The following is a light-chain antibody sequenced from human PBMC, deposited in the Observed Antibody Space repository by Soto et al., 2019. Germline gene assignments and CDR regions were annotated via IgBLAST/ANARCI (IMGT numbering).Light chain of an antibody. V-gene: IGLV2-14*01. CDR3: SSYTSSSTLDV. J-gene: IGLJ1*01. CDR2: DVS. Sequence: QSALTQPASVSGSPGQSITISCTGTSSDVGGYNYVSWYQQHPGKAPKLMIYDVSNRPSGVSNRFSGSKSGNTASLTISGLQAEDEADYYCSSYTSSSTLDVFGTGTWSPS. CDR1: SSDVGGYNY.